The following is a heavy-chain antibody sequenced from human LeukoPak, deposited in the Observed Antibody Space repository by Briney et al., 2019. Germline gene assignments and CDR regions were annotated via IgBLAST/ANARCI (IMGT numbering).Heavy chain of an antibody. J-gene: IGHJ4*02. CDR1: GGSISSYY. CDR3: ASLYCSSTSCYGGYFDY. D-gene: IGHD2-2*01. CDR2: IYTSGST. Sequence: PSETLSLTCTVSGGSISSYYWSWIRQPAGKGLEWIGRIYTSGSTNYNPSLKSRVTMSVDTSKNQFSLKLSSVTAAHTAVYYCASLYCSSTSCYGGYFDYWGQGTLVTVSS. V-gene: IGHV4-4*07.